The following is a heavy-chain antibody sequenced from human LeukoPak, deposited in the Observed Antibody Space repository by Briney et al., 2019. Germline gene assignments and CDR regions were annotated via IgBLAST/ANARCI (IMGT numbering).Heavy chain of an antibody. J-gene: IGHJ4*02. D-gene: IGHD3-10*01. CDR2: ISSDGSNE. CDR3: AKSVSRRGALN. V-gene: IGHV3-30*18. CDR1: RFTFSTYD. Sequence: GGSLRLSCTASRFTFSTYDIHWVRQAPGKGLEWVTVISSDGSNESYADSVRGRFTISRDNSKTTLHLQMNSLRLEDTAMYYCAKSVSRRGALNWGQGTQVTVSS.